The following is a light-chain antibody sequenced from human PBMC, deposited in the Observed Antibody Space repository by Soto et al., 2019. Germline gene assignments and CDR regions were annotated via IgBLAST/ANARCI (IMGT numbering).Light chain of an antibody. CDR2: KAS. CDR3: QHYDLFPYS. Sequence: DIQMTQSPSTLSASVGDTVTITCRASQSLSYWLAWYQQKPGQAPKLLIHKASTLESGGPSRFSGSGSGTAFTLPVSSLQPDDFATSYCQHYDLFPYSFGQGTKLEIK. V-gene: IGKV1-5*03. J-gene: IGKJ2*03. CDR1: QSLSYW.